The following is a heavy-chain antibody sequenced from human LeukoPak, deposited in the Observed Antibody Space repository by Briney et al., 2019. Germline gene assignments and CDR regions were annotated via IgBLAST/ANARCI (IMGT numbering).Heavy chain of an antibody. D-gene: IGHD3-22*01. CDR3: ARALPTHYYDSSGWFDP. CDR2: IYYSGST. Sequence: SETLSLTCTVSGGSISSYYWSWIRQPPGKGLEWIGYIYYSGSTNYNPSLKSRVTISADTSKNQFSLKLSSVTAADTAVYYCARALPTHYYDSSGWFDPWGQGTLVTVSS. V-gene: IGHV4-59*01. J-gene: IGHJ5*02. CDR1: GGSISSYY.